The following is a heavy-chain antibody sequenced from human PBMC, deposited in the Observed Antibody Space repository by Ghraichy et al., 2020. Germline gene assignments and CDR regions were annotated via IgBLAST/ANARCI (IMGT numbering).Heavy chain of an antibody. CDR1: GDSSSSHK. CDR3: AREWSAFDY. D-gene: IGHD2-8*01. J-gene: IGHJ4*02. CDR2: IYFSGYT. Sequence: ESLNISCTVSGDSSSSHKWNWIRQPPGKGLEWIGYIYFSGYTNYNPSLKSQVTISIDTSKSQFSLRVTSLTAADTAMYFCAREWSAFDYWGQGILVTVSS. V-gene: IGHV4-59*11.